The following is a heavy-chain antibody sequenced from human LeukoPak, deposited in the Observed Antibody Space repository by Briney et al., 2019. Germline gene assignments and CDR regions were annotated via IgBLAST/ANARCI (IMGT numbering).Heavy chain of an antibody. V-gene: IGHV3-74*01. Sequence: GGSLKLSCAASGLTFSSYGMHWVRQAPGKGLVWVSRINSDGSSTTYADSVKGRFTISRDNSKYTLYLQMNSLRTEDTAVYYCAHDSLRLTVSEYFHHWGQGTLVTVSS. CDR1: GLTFSSYG. CDR3: AHDSLRLTVSEYFHH. D-gene: IGHD1-1*01. CDR2: INSDGSST. J-gene: IGHJ1*01.